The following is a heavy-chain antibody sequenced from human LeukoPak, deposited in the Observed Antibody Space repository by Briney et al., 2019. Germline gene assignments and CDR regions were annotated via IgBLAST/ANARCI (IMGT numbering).Heavy chain of an antibody. CDR3: ARDRSVATGYYYGMDV. CDR1: GFTVSNSY. Sequence: GGSLRLSCAASGFTVSNSYMSWVRQAPGKGLGWVSVIYSGGGTYYADSVKGRFTISRDNSRNTLYLQMNSLRAEDTAVYYCARDRSVATGYYYGMDVWGQGTTVTVSS. D-gene: IGHD5-12*01. J-gene: IGHJ6*02. V-gene: IGHV3-66*01. CDR2: IYSGGGT.